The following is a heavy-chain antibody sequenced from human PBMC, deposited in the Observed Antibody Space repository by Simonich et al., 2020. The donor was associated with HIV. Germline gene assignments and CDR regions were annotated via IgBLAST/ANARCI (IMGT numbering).Heavy chain of an antibody. J-gene: IGHJ4*02. D-gene: IGHD2-2*01. V-gene: IGHV3-21*01. Sequence: EVQLVESGGGLVKPGGSLRLSCAASGFTFSSYSMNWVRQAPGKGLEWVSSISNSSSYIYYADSVKGRVTISRDNAKNSLYLQMNSLRAEDTAVYYCARDGRKGSSTSCSDYWGQGTLVTVSS. CDR3: ARDGRKGSSTSCSDY. CDR2: ISNSSSYI. CDR1: GFTFSSYS.